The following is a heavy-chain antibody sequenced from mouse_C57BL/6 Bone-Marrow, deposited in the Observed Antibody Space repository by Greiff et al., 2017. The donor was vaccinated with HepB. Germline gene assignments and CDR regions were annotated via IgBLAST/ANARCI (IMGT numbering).Heavy chain of an antibody. Sequence: QVQLQQPGAELVKPGASVKLSCKASGYTFTSYWMQWVKQRPGQGLEWIGEIDPSDSYTNYNQKFKGKSTLTVDKSSSTAYMQLSSLTSEDSAVYYCARTAQATDFDYWGQGTTLTVSS. CDR3: ARTAQATDFDY. D-gene: IGHD3-2*02. CDR2: IDPSDSYT. J-gene: IGHJ2*01. V-gene: IGHV1-50*01. CDR1: GYTFTSYW.